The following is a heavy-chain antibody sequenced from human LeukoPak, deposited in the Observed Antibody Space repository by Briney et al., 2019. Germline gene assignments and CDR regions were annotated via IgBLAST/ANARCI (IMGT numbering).Heavy chain of an antibody. J-gene: IGHJ5*02. V-gene: IGHV4-34*01. Sequence: SETLSLTCAVYGGSFSGYYWSWIRQPPGKGLEWIGEINHSGSTNYNPPLKSRVTISVDTSKNQCSLKLRSVSPADTAPYYCSRDPGIAAALNGFDPWGQGTLVTVSS. CDR2: INHSGST. D-gene: IGHD6-13*01. CDR1: GGSFSGYY. CDR3: SRDPGIAAALNGFDP.